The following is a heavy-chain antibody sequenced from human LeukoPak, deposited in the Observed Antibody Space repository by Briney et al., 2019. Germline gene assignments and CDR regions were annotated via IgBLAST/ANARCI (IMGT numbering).Heavy chain of an antibody. CDR3: ATDDGRYGDFDY. D-gene: IGHD4-17*01. CDR2: FDPEDGET. CDR1: GYTLTELS. J-gene: IGHJ4*02. Sequence: ASVKVSCKVSGYTLTELSMHWVRQAPGKGLEWMGGFDPEDGETIYAQKFQGRVTMTEDTSTDPAYMELSSLRSEDTAVYYCATDDGRYGDFDYWGQGTLVTVSS. V-gene: IGHV1-24*01.